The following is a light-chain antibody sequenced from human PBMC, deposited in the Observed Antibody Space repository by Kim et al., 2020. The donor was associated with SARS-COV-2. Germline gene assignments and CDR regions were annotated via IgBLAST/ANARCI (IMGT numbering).Light chain of an antibody. V-gene: IGKV3-20*01. CDR2: GAS. CDR3: QHYGNSPPIYT. CDR1: QSLSSTY. Sequence: PGERATLSCRASQSLSSTYLAWYQQKPGQAPRLLIFGASSRATGIPDRFSGSGSGTDFTLTISRLEPEDFAVYYCQHYGNSPPIYTFGQGTKLEI. J-gene: IGKJ2*01.